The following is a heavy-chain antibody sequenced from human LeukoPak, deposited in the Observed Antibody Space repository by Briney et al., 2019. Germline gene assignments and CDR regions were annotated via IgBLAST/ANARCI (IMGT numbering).Heavy chain of an antibody. V-gene: IGHV1-24*01. CDR3: APWDIWGAYRAFHI. Sequence: ASVKVSCKLSGYALSELSMHWVRQAPGEGLEWMGGFDTEEAEKMYAQKFQRRVTMTEDTSTDTAYMELSSLRSEDTAVYYCAPWDIWGAYRAFHIWGQGTVVTVSS. CDR1: GYALSELS. J-gene: IGHJ3*02. D-gene: IGHD1-26*01. CDR2: FDTEEAEK.